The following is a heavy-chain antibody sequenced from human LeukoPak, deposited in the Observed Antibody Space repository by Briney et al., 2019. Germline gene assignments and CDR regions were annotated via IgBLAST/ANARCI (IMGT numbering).Heavy chain of an antibody. CDR2: MNPHSGKT. CDR1: GGTFSSYA. CDR3: ARLSSHYGDYKVDP. J-gene: IGHJ5*02. Sequence: ASVKVSCKASGGTFSSYAINWVRQATGQGLEWMGWMNPHSGKTGYAQNFQGRVTMTRDTSISTAYMELSSLRSEDTAVYYCARLSSHYGDYKVDPWGQGTLVTVSS. D-gene: IGHD4-17*01. V-gene: IGHV1-8*02.